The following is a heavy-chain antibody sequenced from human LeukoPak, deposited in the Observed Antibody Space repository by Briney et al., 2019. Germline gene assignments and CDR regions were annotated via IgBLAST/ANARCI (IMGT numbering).Heavy chain of an antibody. V-gene: IGHV1-8*01. J-gene: IGHJ4*02. D-gene: IGHD6-19*01. Sequence: ASVKLSCNASGYTFTSYDINWVRQAPGPGLEWMGWMNPNSGNTGYAQKFQGKGTMTRNTSISTAYMELSSLRSEDTAVYYCARGDGSGGYGDWGQGTLVTVSS. CDR3: ARGDGSGGYGD. CDR1: GYTFTSYD. CDR2: MNPNSGNT.